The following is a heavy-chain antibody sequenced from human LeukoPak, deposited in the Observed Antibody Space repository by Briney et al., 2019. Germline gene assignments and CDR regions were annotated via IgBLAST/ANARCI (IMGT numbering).Heavy chain of an antibody. Sequence: SETLSLTCTVSGGSISSYYWSWIRQPPGKGLEWIGYIYYSGSTNYNPSLKSRVTISVDTSKNQFSLKLSSVTAADTAVYYWASKGPFFTMIPDIWGQGTMVTVS. D-gene: IGHD3-22*01. CDR1: GGSISSYY. J-gene: IGHJ3*02. V-gene: IGHV4-59*08. CDR2: IYYSGST. CDR3: ASKGPFFTMIPDI.